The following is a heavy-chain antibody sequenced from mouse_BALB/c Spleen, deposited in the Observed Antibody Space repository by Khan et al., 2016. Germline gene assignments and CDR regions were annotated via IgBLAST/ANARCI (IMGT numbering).Heavy chain of an antibody. CDR3: ARERNFAY. J-gene: IGHJ3*01. CDR2: INTYTGEP. Sequence: QIQLVQSGPELKKPGETVKISCKASGYTFTNYGMNWVKQAPGKGLKWMGWINTYTGEPTYADDFKGRFAFSLDTSASTAYLQINNLKNEDMATXFCARERNFAYWGQGTLVTVSA. V-gene: IGHV9-1*02. CDR1: GYTFTNYG.